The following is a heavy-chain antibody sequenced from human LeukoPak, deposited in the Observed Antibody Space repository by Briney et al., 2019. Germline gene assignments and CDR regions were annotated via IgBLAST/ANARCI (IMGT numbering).Heavy chain of an antibody. CDR2: IKQDGSEK. CDR1: GFTFSSYW. CDR3: ARVGGSGSYSVDTFDI. Sequence: GGSLRLSCAASGFTFSSYWMSWVRQAPGKGLEWVANIKQDGSEKYYVDSVKGRFTISRDNAKNSLYLQMNSLRAEDTAVYYCARVGGSGSYSVDTFDIWGQGTMVTVSS. J-gene: IGHJ3*02. V-gene: IGHV3-7*01. D-gene: IGHD3-10*01.